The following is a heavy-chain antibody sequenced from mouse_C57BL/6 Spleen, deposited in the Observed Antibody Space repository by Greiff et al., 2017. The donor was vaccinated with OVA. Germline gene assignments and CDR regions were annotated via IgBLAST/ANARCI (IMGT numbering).Heavy chain of an antibody. D-gene: IGHD1-1*02. V-gene: IGHV2-9*01. CDR1: GFSLTSYG. Sequence: VMLMESGPGLVAPSQSLSITCTVSGFSLTSYGVDLVRQPPGTGLEWLGVIWGGGSTTYNSALMSRLSISKDHSQSQVCLKMNSLQTDDTAMYYCAKHQLLGFAYWGKGTLVTVSA. CDR3: AKHQLLGFAY. CDR2: IWGGGST. J-gene: IGHJ3*01.